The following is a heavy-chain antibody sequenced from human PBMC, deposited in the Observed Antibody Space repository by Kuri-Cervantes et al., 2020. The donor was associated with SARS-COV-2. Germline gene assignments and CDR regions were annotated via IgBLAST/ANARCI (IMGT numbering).Heavy chain of an antibody. Sequence: LTLSPPGFAVSSYGLHWVRQAPGMGLEWVAVISYDGSNKYYADPVKGRFTISRDNSKNTLYLKMNSLRAEDTAVYYCAKDLVRASSGWQGYYFYYGMDVWGQGTTVTVSS. CDR2: ISYDGSNK. J-gene: IGHJ6*02. V-gene: IGHV3-30*18. CDR1: GFAVSSYG. CDR3: AKDLVRASSGWQGYYFYYGMDV. D-gene: IGHD6-19*01.